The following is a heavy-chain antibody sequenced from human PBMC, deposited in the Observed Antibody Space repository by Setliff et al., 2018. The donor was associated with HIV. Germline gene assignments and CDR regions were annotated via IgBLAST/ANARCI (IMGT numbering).Heavy chain of an antibody. J-gene: IGHJ4*02. D-gene: IGHD2-15*01. CDR3: ARGVPGICSGGTCYLEY. Sequence: PGGSLRLSCVASGFTFSSYWMSWVRQAPGKGLECLAFIRADGINKYHADSVKGRFSVSRDNSKNTVFLQMNSLRVEDTALYYCARGVPGICSGGTCYLEYWGQGALVTVSS. V-gene: IGHV3-30*02. CDR2: IRADGINK. CDR1: GFTFSSYW.